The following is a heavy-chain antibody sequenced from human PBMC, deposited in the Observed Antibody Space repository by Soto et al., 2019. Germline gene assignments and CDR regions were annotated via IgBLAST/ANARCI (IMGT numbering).Heavy chain of an antibody. Sequence: PGGSLRLSCAASGFTFSSYSMNWVRQAPGKGLEWVSSISSSSCYIYYADSVKGRFTISRDNAKDSLYLPMNSLRAEETAVYYCARTGSSGWYARNWFDPWGQGTLVTVSS. CDR1: GFTFSSYS. V-gene: IGHV3-21*01. CDR2: ISSSSCYI. D-gene: IGHD6-19*01. CDR3: ARTGSSGWYARNWFDP. J-gene: IGHJ5*02.